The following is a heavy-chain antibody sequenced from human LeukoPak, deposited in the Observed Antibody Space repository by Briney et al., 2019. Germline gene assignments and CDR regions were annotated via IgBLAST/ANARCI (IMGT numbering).Heavy chain of an antibody. J-gene: IGHJ4*02. D-gene: IGHD6-19*01. CDR2: ISSSSSYI. Sequence: GGSLRLSCAASGFTFSNYNMNWVRQAPGKGLEWVASISSSSSYIYYADSVKGRFTISRDNAKNSLYLQMNSLRAEDTAVYYRARDPGAVAGDFDYWGQGTLVTVSS. CDR3: ARDPGAVAGDFDY. CDR1: GFTFSNYN. V-gene: IGHV3-21*01.